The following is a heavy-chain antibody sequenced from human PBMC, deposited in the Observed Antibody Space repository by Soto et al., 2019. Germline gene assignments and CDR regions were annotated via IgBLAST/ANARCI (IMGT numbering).Heavy chain of an antibody. CDR1: GFTFDDYA. CDR3: ASGLSGVGYDSSGYYYPGAFDI. Sequence: GGSLRLSCAASGFTFDDYAMHWVRQAPGKGLEWVSGISWNSGSIGYADSVKGRFTISRDNAKNSLYLQMNSLRAEDTALYYCASGLSGVGYDSSGYYYPGAFDIWGQGTMVTVSS. CDR2: ISWNSGSI. J-gene: IGHJ3*02. D-gene: IGHD3-22*01. V-gene: IGHV3-9*01.